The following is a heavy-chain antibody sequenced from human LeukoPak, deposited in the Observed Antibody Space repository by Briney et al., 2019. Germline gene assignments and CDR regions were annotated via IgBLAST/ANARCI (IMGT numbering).Heavy chain of an antibody. V-gene: IGHV4-39*01. J-gene: IGHJ5*02. CDR2: IYTSGST. Sequence: SETLSLTCTVSGGSISSSSYYWGWIRQPPGKGLEWIGSIYTSGSTNYNPSLKSRVTMSVDTSKNQFSLKLSSVTAADTAVYYCARSPPEYSSSTNWFDPWGQGTLVTVSS. CDR1: GGSISSSSYY. CDR3: ARSPPEYSSSTNWFDP. D-gene: IGHD6-13*01.